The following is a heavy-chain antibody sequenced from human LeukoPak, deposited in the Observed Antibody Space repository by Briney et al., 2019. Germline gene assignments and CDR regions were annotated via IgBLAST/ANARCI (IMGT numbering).Heavy chain of an antibody. J-gene: IGHJ4*02. CDR2: VIPIFGTA. Sequence: SVKVSCKASGGTFSSYAISWGRQAPGQGLEWMGGVIPIFGTANYAQTFQGRVTITADESTSTAYMELSSLRSEDTAVYHCARGELPTVTSEYYFDYWGQGTLVTVSS. CDR3: ARGELPTVTSEYYFDY. D-gene: IGHD4-17*01. CDR1: GGTFSSYA. V-gene: IGHV1-69*01.